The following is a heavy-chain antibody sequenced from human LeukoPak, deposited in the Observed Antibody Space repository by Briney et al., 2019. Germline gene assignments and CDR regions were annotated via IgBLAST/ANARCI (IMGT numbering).Heavy chain of an antibody. J-gene: IGHJ4*02. D-gene: IGHD3-3*01. CDR3: AKAAPLFGVVIITPFDY. CDR1: GFTFSSYA. Sequence: GGSLRLSCAASGFTFSSYAMSWVRQAPGKGLEWVSAISGSGGSTYYADSVKGRFTISRDNSKNTLYLQMNSLRAEDTAVYYCAKAAPLFGVVIITPFDYWGQGTLVTVSS. V-gene: IGHV3-23*01. CDR2: ISGSGGST.